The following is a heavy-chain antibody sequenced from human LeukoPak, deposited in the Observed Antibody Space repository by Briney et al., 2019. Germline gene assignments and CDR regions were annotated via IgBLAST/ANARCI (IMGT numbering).Heavy chain of an antibody. D-gene: IGHD6-13*01. J-gene: IGHJ4*02. CDR1: GFIFSTYA. CDR3: ARVIRAAPGKGYFDY. V-gene: IGHV3-23*01. CDR2: ISGSRGST. Sequence: GGSLRLSCATSGFIFSTYALSWVRQAPGKGLEWASSISGSRGSTYHADSVKGRFTISRDSSKNTLYLQMNSLRAEDTAIYYCARVIRAAPGKGYFDYWGQGTLVTVSS.